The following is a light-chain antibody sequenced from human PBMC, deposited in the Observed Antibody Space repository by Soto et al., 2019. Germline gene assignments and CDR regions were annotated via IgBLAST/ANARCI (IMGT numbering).Light chain of an antibody. CDR2: GAS. J-gene: IGKJ3*01. Sequence: DIQMTQSPSSLSASVGDTVTVTCRASQGISNYLAWYQQKPGKVPKLLIYGASTMHSGVPSRFSGSGSGTDFTLTISSLQPEDVATYYCQKYNSYPFTFGPGTKVDIK. CDR1: QGISNY. V-gene: IGKV1-27*01. CDR3: QKYNSYPFT.